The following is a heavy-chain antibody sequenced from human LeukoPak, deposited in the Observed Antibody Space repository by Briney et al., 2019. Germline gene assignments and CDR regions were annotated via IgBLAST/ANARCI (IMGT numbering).Heavy chain of an antibody. D-gene: IGHD6-19*01. CDR3: ARKMSSGWYGYYYYGMDV. CDR2: MNPNSGNT. J-gene: IGHJ6*02. V-gene: IGHV1-8*01. Sequence: GASVKVSCKASGYTFTSYDINWVRQATGQGLEWMGWMNPNSGNTGYAQEFQGRVTMTRNTSISTAYMELSSLRSEDTAVYYCARKMSSGWYGYYYYGMDVWGQGTTVTVSS. CDR1: GYTFTSYD.